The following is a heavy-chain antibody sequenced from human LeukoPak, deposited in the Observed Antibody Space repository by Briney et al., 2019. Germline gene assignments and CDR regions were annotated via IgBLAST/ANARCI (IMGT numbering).Heavy chain of an antibody. J-gene: IGHJ6*03. Sequence: GGSLRLSCAASGFTFSSYAMHWVRQAPGKGLEWVAVISYDGSNKYYADSVKGRFTISRDNSKNTLYLQMNSLRAEDTAVYYCARIYVGYYYMDVWGKGTTVTVSS. V-gene: IGHV3-30*04. CDR1: GFTFSSYA. D-gene: IGHD5/OR15-5a*01. CDR3: ARIYVGYYYMDV. CDR2: ISYDGSNK.